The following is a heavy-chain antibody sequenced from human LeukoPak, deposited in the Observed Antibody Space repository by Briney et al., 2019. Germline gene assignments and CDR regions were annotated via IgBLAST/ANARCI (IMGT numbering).Heavy chain of an antibody. D-gene: IGHD3-22*01. V-gene: IGHV3-48*02. Sequence: PGGSLRLSCAASGFTFSSYSINWVRQAPGEGLEWVSHIGGSVNNIYYADSVKGRFTISRDNAKESVYLQMNSLRDEDTAVYYCVRESGHYSDNSGFYPWGQGTLVTVSS. CDR1: GFTFSSYS. CDR2: IGGSVNNI. CDR3: VRESGHYSDNSGFYP. J-gene: IGHJ5*02.